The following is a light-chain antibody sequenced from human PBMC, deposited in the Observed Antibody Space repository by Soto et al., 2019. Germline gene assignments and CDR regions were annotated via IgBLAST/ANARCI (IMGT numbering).Light chain of an antibody. J-gene: IGKJ1*01. V-gene: IGKV3-20*01. Sequence: EIVLTQSPGTLSLSPGERATLACGASQSVSNNYLGWYQQKPGQAPRLLIYGASNRATGIPDRFSGSGSGTDFTLTISRLEPEDFAVYYCQQYGSSGTFGQGTKVDI. CDR1: QSVSNNY. CDR3: QQYGSSGT. CDR2: GAS.